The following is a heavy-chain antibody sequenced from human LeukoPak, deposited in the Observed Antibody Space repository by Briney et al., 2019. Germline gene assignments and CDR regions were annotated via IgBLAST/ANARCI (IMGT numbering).Heavy chain of an antibody. D-gene: IGHD3-9*01. CDR2: ISYDGSNK. CDR3: ARDLGDVLRYFDWLSATPAFDY. Sequence: GRSLRLSCGASGFTFSRYAMHWVRQAPGKGLEWVAVISYDGSNKYYADSVKGRFTISRDNSKNTLYLQMNSLRAEDTAVYYCARDLGDVLRYFDWLSATPAFDYWGQGTLVTVSS. V-gene: IGHV3-30-3*01. J-gene: IGHJ4*02. CDR1: GFTFSRYA.